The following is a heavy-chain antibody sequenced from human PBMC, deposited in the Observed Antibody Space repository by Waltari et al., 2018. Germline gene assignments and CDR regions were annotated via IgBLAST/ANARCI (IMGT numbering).Heavy chain of an antibody. J-gene: IGHJ3*02. CDR1: GGSISSSNW. V-gene: IGHV4-4*02. D-gene: IGHD5-12*01. CDR3: AARGGRGFDYDHAFDI. CDR2: IYHSGST. Sequence: QVQLQESGPGLVKPSGTLSLTCAVSGGSISSSNWWSGVRQPPGKGLEWIGEIYHSGSTNYNPSLKSRVTLSVDKSKNQFSLRLSSVTAADTAVYYCAARGGRGFDYDHAFDIWGQGTMVTVSS.